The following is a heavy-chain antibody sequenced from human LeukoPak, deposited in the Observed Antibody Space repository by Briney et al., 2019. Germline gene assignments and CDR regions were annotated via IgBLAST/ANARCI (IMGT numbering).Heavy chain of an antibody. J-gene: IGHJ6*03. Sequence: PSETLSLTCTVSGGSISSYYWSWIRQPPGKGRGGMGLIYYSGSANNNPSPKSRVTISVATSKNQFSLKLSSVTAADTAVYYCARAPYSNYYYYYMDVWGKGTTVTVSS. D-gene: IGHD4-11*01. CDR3: ARAPYSNYYYYYMDV. CDR2: IYYSGSA. V-gene: IGHV4-59*01. CDR1: GGSISSYY.